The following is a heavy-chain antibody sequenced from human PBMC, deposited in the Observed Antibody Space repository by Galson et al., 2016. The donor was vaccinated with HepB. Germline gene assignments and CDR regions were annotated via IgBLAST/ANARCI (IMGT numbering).Heavy chain of an antibody. CDR1: GGSISPYY. CDR2: IYYKGNT. V-gene: IGHV4-59*01. Sequence: SETLSLTCSVSGGSISPYYWSWIRQPPGKGLEWIGYIYYKGNTDYNPSLRGRVTMSVDTSKNHFSLKLTSVTAADTAIYYCARSNFGDYIHYWGQGALVTVSS. D-gene: IGHD4-17*01. CDR3: ARSNFGDYIHY. J-gene: IGHJ4*02.